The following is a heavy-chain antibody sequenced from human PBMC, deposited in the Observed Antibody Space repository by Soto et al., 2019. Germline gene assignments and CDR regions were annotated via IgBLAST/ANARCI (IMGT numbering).Heavy chain of an antibody. Sequence: QVQLQESGPGLVKPSQTLSLTCTVSGGSISSGGYYWSWIRQHPGKGLEWIGYIYYSGSTYYNPSLKSRVTISVDPSKNQFSLKLSSVTAADTAVYYCARYYDSSGYYRKGTYYYYGMDVWGQGTTVTVSS. CDR2: IYYSGST. CDR3: ARYYDSSGYYRKGTYYYYGMDV. V-gene: IGHV4-31*03. CDR1: GGSISSGGYY. J-gene: IGHJ6*02. D-gene: IGHD3-22*01.